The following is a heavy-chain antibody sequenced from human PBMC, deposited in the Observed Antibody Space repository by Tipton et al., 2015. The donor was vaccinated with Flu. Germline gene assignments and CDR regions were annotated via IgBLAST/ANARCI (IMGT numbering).Heavy chain of an antibody. J-gene: IGHJ4*02. Sequence: TLSLTCTVSGGSIRSSNYYWGWIRQTPGKGLEWIGSIYYGGSTYYNPSLKSRVSISVDTSKNQYSLRLSSVTAADTAVYYCARNPYYDSSSYPFDYWGQGTLVTVSS. V-gene: IGHV4-39*01. D-gene: IGHD3-22*01. CDR2: IYYGGST. CDR1: GGSIRSSNYY. CDR3: ARNPYYDSSSYPFDY.